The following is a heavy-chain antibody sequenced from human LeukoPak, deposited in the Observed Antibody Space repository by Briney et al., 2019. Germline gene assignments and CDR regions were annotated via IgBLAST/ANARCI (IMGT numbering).Heavy chain of an antibody. CDR2: IYTSGSI. CDR1: GGSISSYY. J-gene: IGHJ4*02. CDR3: ARDVAGNTFDY. Sequence: SETLSLTCTVSGGSISSYYWSWIRQPAGKGLEWIGRIYTSGSINYNPSLKSRVTISVDTAKSQFSLRLTSMTAADTAVYYCARDVAGNTFDYWGQGSLVTVSS. D-gene: IGHD5-12*01. V-gene: IGHV4-4*07.